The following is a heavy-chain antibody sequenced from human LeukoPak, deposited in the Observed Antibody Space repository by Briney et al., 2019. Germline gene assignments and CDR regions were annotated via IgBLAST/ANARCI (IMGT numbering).Heavy chain of an antibody. CDR1: GFTFSSYD. D-gene: IGHD3-16*02. CDR3: ARETVWGSYRILDY. CDR2: IGTAGDT. Sequence: GGSLRLPCAASGFTFSSYDMHWVRQATGKGLEWVSAIGTAGDTYYPGSVKGRFTISRENAKNSLYLQMNSLRAGDTAVYYCARETVWGSYRILDYWGQGTLVTVSS. V-gene: IGHV3-13*01. J-gene: IGHJ4*02.